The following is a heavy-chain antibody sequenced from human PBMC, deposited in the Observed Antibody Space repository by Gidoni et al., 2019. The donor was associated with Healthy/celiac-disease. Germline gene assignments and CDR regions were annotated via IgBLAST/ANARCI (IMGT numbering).Heavy chain of an antibody. CDR3: ARGWAGYARFPDY. CDR2: INHSGST. Sequence: QVQLQQWGAGLLKPSETLSLTCAVYGGSFSGYYWSWIRQPPGKGLEWIGEINHSGSTNYNPSLKSRVTISVDTSKNQFSLKLSSVTAADTAVYYCARGWAGYARFPDYWGQGTLVTVSS. D-gene: IGHD5-12*01. V-gene: IGHV4-34*01. CDR1: GGSFSGYY. J-gene: IGHJ4*02.